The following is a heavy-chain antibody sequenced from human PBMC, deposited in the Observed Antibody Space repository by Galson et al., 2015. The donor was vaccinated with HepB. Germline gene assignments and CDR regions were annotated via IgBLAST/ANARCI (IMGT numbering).Heavy chain of an antibody. Sequence: SLRLSCAASGFTFDDYAMHWVRQAPGKGLEWVSGISWNSGSIGYADSVKGRFTISRDNAKNSLYLQMNSLRAEDTALYYCAKDIGLGDYSFDYWGQGTLVTVSS. J-gene: IGHJ4*02. D-gene: IGHD3-3*01. CDR2: ISWNSGSI. CDR1: GFTFDDYA. CDR3: AKDIGLGDYSFDY. V-gene: IGHV3-9*01.